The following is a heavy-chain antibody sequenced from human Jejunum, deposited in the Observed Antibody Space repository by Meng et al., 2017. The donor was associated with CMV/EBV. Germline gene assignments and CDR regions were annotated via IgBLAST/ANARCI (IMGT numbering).Heavy chain of an antibody. J-gene: IGHJ5*02. CDR3: ARDVGGLDRNWFDP. D-gene: IGHD3-9*01. CDR1: RYTFTGYY. V-gene: IGHV1-2*02. Sequence: ASRYTFTGYYMHWVRQAPGQGLEWMGWINPNSGGTNYAQKFQGRVTMTRDTSISTAYMELSRLRSDDTAVYYCARDVGGLDRNWFDPWGQGTLVTVSS. CDR2: INPNSGGT.